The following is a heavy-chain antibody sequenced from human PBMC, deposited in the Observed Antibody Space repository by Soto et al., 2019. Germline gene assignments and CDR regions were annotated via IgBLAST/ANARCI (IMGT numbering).Heavy chain of an antibody. CDR2: IYYSGST. J-gene: IGHJ5*02. Sequence: SMSLECTVSGGCISSGGYYWSWIRQHPGKGLEWIGYIYYSGSTYYNPSLKSRVTISVDTSKNQFSLKLSSVTAADTAVYYCARDHTVTSNWFDPWGQGTLVTVSS. D-gene: IGHD4-4*01. CDR3: ARDHTVTSNWFDP. V-gene: IGHV4-31*03. CDR1: GGCISSGGYY.